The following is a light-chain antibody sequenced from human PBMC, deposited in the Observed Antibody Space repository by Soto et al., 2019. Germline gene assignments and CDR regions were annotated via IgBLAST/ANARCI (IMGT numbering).Light chain of an antibody. V-gene: IGKV3-20*01. CDR3: QQYSSSPRT. CDR2: CAS. CDR1: QSVSSNY. Sequence: EIVLTQSPGTLSLSPGERATLSCRASQSVSSNYLAWYQQKPAHASRLLIYCASTRATGTPDRFSSSGSGTGFTLTISSLEPEDFAVYYCQQYSSSPRTFGQGTKVDIK. J-gene: IGKJ1*01.